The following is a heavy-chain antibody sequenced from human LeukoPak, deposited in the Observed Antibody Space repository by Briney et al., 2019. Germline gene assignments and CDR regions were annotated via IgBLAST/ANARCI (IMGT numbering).Heavy chain of an antibody. CDR1: GGSFSGYY. D-gene: IGHD3-16*01. Sequence: SETLSLTCAVYGGSFSGYYWSWIRQPPGKGLEWIGEINHSGSTNYNPSLKSRVTISVDTSKNQFSLKLSSVTAADTAVYYCARLKSAMGAYYYYYYGMDVWGQGTMVTVSS. CDR3: ARLKSAMGAYYYYYYGMDV. CDR2: INHSGST. J-gene: IGHJ6*02. V-gene: IGHV4-34*01.